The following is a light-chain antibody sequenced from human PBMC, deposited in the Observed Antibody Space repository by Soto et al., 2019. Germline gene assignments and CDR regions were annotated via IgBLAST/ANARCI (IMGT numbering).Light chain of an antibody. V-gene: IGKV3-11*01. J-gene: IGKJ2*01. CDR1: QSVSSY. CDR2: DAS. Sequence: EIVLTQSPATLSLSPGERATLSCRASQSVSSYLAWYQQQPGQAPRLLIYDASNRATGIPARFSGSGSGTDFTLTISSLEPEDFAVYYCQQRSNWQYTFGQGTKLEIK. CDR3: QQRSNWQYT.